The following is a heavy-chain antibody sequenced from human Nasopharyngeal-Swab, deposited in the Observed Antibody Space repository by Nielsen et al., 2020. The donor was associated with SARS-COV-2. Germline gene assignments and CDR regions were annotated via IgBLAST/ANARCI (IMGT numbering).Heavy chain of an antibody. CDR3: ASSTTHYYYYGMDV. Sequence: GESLKISCAASGFTVSSKYLSWVRQAPGKGLEWVSGVYSIDGPYYADSVKGRFTLSKDSSKNTLYLHMNSLRAEDTAVYYCASSTTHYYYYGMDVWGQGTTVTVSS. V-gene: IGHV3-53*01. CDR1: GFTVSSKY. CDR2: VYSIDGP. J-gene: IGHJ6*02. D-gene: IGHD2-15*01.